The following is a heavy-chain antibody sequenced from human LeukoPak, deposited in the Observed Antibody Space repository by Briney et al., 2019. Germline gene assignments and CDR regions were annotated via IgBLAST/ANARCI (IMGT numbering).Heavy chain of an antibody. D-gene: IGHD6-6*01. CDR1: GFTFSDSW. V-gene: IGHV3-74*01. CDR3: ARGGYSGSYYRFS. J-gene: IGHJ4*02. Sequence: PGGSLRLSCAASGFTFSDSWMHWVRQGPGKGPEWLSRTSKDGSDTVYADSAKGRLTASRDNARNTVYLELTNLRPDDTALYYCARGGYSGSYYRFSWGRGTLVTVAP. CDR2: TSKDGSDT.